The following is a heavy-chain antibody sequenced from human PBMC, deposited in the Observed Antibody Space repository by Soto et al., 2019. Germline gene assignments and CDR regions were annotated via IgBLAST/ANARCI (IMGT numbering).Heavy chain of an antibody. D-gene: IGHD3-10*02. CDR1: GFTFSSYA. V-gene: IGHV3-23*01. Sequence: PGGSLRLSCAASGFTFSSYAMSWVRQAPGKGLEWVSGFSGSDNNTYYAASVKGRFTISRDNSKNTLYLQMNSLRAEDTAIYYCATPQLFFYVPPGDFDIWGQGTMVTVSS. CDR2: FSGSDNNT. CDR3: ATPQLFFYVPPGDFDI. J-gene: IGHJ3*02.